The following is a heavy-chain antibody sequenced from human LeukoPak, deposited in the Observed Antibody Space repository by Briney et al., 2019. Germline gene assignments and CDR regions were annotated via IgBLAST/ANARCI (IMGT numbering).Heavy chain of an antibody. CDR1: RYTFTSYD. Sequence: GASVKVSCKASRYTFTSYDINWVGQATGQGLEWMGWMNPNSGNTGYTQKFQGRVTMTRNTSISTAYMELSSLRSEDTAVYYCARGGCSSTSCLYYYYYMDVWGKGTTVTVSS. J-gene: IGHJ6*03. V-gene: IGHV1-8*01. D-gene: IGHD2-2*01. CDR3: ARGGCSSTSCLYYYYYMDV. CDR2: MNPNSGNT.